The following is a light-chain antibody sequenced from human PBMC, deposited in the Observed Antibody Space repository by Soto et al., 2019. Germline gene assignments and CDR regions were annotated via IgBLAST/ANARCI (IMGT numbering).Light chain of an antibody. CDR3: QQYNNWWT. CDR1: QSVSSN. V-gene: IGKV3-15*01. Sequence: EIAMTQSPATLSVSPGERATLSCRASQSVSSNLAWYQQKPGQAPRLLIYGASTRATGIPARFSGSGSGTEFTLTISSLQSEDFAVYDCQQYNNWWTFGQGTKVDIK. J-gene: IGKJ1*01. CDR2: GAS.